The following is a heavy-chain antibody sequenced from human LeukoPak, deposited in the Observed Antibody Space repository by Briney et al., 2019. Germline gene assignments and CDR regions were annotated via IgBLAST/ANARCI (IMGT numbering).Heavy chain of an antibody. CDR2: INPRGGST. V-gene: IGHV1-46*01. Sequence: VPVKVSCKASGYTFTSYYMHWVRQAPGQGLEWIGIINPRGGSTSYAQKFQWRVTMTSDTSTSTVYMELSSLRSEDTAVYYCASASYSSGWYGHYYGMDVWGQGTTVADSS. CDR3: ASASYSSGWYGHYYGMDV. CDR1: GYTFTSYY. J-gene: IGHJ6*02. D-gene: IGHD6-19*01.